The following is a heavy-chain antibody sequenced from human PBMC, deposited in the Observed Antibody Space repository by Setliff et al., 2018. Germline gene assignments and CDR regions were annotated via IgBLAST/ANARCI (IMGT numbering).Heavy chain of an antibody. Sequence: GGSLRLSCAASGFNFGNSNMNWVRQAPGKGLEWISSINPHNDYIYYADSVNGRFTISRDNAKFSVYLQMNSLGAEDTAVYYCTRSPGWIPWFDSWGQGTPVTVSS. CDR3: TRSPGWIPWFDS. CDR2: INPHNDYI. D-gene: IGHD5-18*01. V-gene: IGHV3-21*01. J-gene: IGHJ5*01. CDR1: GFNFGNSN.